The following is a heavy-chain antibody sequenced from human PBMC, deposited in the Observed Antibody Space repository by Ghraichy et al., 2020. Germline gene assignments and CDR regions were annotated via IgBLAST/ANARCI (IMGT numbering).Heavy chain of an antibody. CDR1: GFTFSSYS. CDR2: ISSASSTI. D-gene: IGHD5-18*01. CDR3: ARGGYRNFDY. J-gene: IGHJ4*02. V-gene: IGHV3-48*02. Sequence: GESLNISCAASGFTFSSYSMNWVRQAPGKGLEWVSYISSASSTIYYADSVKGRFTISRDNAKNSLYVEMHSLRDEDTAVYYCARGGYRNFDYWGQGTLVTVSS.